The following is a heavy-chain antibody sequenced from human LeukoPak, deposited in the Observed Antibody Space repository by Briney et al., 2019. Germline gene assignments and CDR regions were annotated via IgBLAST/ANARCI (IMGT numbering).Heavy chain of an antibody. J-gene: IGHJ4*02. CDR2: ISGSGGST. CDR3: AKVWVTMVRGAIPDDY. D-gene: IGHD3-10*01. V-gene: IGHV3-23*01. Sequence: GGSLRLSCAASGFTFSSYAMSWVRQAPGKGLEWVSAISGSGGSTYYADSVKGRFTISRDNSKNTLYLQMNSLRAEDTAVYYCAKVWVTMVRGAIPDDYWGQGTLVTVSS. CDR1: GFTFSSYA.